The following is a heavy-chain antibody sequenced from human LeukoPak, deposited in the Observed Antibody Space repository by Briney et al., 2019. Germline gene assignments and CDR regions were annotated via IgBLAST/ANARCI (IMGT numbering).Heavy chain of an antibody. CDR1: GYIFSTSW. V-gene: IGHV5-51*01. Sequence: GESLKISCKTSGYIFSTSWIGWVRQLPGKGLEWMGITFPRDSDTRYSPSFQGQVTISADKSISTAYLQWSSLKASDTAIYYCARQGPSDYWGQGTLVTVSS. CDR3: ARQGPSDY. CDR2: TFPRDSDT. J-gene: IGHJ4*02.